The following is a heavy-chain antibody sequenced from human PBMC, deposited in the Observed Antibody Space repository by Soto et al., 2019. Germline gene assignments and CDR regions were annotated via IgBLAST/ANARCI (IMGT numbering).Heavy chain of an antibody. Sequence: GGSLRLSCAASGFTFSNAWMNWVRQAPGKGLEWVGRIKSKTDGGTTDYAAPVKGRFTISRDDSKNTLYLQMNSLRAEDTAVYYCASSIVGATRFDYWGQGTLVNVSS. J-gene: IGHJ4*02. CDR1: GFTFSNAW. CDR3: ASSIVGATRFDY. D-gene: IGHD1-26*01. V-gene: IGHV3-15*07. CDR2: IKSKTDGGTT.